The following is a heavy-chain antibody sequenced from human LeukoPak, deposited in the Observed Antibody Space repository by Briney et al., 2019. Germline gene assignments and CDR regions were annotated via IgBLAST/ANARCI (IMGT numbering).Heavy chain of an antibody. D-gene: IGHD3-10*01. CDR3: ARELWFGEFYFDY. CDR2: INPNSGDT. CDR1: GYIFTSYY. Sequence: ASVRVSCKASGYIFTSYYMHWMRQAPGQGLEWMGWINPNSGDTNYAQKFQGRVTMTRDTFISTVYMDLSRLRSDDTAVYYCARELWFGEFYFDYWGQGTLVTVSS. J-gene: IGHJ4*02. V-gene: IGHV1-2*02.